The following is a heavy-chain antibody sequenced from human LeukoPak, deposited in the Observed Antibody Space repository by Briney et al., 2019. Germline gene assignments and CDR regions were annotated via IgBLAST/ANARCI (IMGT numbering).Heavy chain of an antibody. Sequence: PGGSLRLSCAASGFTVSSNCMSWVRQAPGKGLEWVANIKQDGSAKHYVDSVKGRFTITRDNAKNTLYLQMNSLRVEDTAVYHCARDGYGTGSHDYWGQGTLVTVSS. CDR3: ARDGYGTGSHDY. CDR2: IKQDGSAK. V-gene: IGHV3-7*01. D-gene: IGHD3-10*01. CDR1: GFTVSSNC. J-gene: IGHJ4*02.